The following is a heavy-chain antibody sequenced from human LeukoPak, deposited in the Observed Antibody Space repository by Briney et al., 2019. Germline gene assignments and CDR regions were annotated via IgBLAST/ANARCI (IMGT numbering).Heavy chain of an antibody. J-gene: IGHJ6*03. Sequence: GGSLRLSCAASGFTFSGSAIHWVRQASGKGLEWVGRIRSKANSYATAYAASVKGRFTISRDDSKNTAYLQMNSLKTEDTAVYYCTRQYPLTYYYYMDVWGKGTTVTVSS. CDR2: IRSKANSYAT. CDR1: GFTFSGSA. CDR3: TRQYPLTYYYYMDV. V-gene: IGHV3-73*01.